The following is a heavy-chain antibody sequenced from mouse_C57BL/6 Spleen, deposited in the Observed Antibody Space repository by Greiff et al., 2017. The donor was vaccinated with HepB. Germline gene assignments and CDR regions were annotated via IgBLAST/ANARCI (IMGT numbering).Heavy chain of an antibody. Sequence: QVQLQQSGAELVRPGASVTLSCKASGYTFTDYEMHWVKQTPVHGLEWIGAIEPETGGTAYNEKFKGKAILTADKPSSTAYLKLCSLTSEDAAVYYCTSYSNCGYWSMDDWGQGTSVTVSS. CDR1: GYTFTDYE. CDR3: TSYSNCGYWSMDD. J-gene: IGHJ4*01. V-gene: IGHV1-15*01. D-gene: IGHD2-5*01. CDR2: IEPETGGT.